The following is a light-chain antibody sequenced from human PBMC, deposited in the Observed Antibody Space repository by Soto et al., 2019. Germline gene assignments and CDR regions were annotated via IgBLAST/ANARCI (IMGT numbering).Light chain of an antibody. CDR1: QSVSSSY. CDR2: GAT. CDR3: QKYDSSPIT. V-gene: IGKV3-20*01. J-gene: IGKJ5*01. Sequence: EIVLTQSPGTLSLSPGERATLSCRASQSVSSSYLAWYQQTPGQAPRLLIYGATSRATGIPDWFSGSGSGSHFTLTISRLEPEDFAVYYCQKYDSSPITFGQGTRLEIK.